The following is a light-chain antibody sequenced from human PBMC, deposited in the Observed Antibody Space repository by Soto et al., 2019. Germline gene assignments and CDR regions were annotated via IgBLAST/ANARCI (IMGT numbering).Light chain of an antibody. V-gene: IGKV3-20*01. Sequence: EIVLTQSPGTLSLSPGERAALSCRGSQSVSSNYLAWYQQKPGQAPRLLIYGASSRATGIPDRISGSGSGTDFTLTISRLEPEDFAVYYCQQYGSSPQTFGQGTKVDIK. J-gene: IGKJ1*01. CDR2: GAS. CDR1: QSVSSNY. CDR3: QQYGSSPQT.